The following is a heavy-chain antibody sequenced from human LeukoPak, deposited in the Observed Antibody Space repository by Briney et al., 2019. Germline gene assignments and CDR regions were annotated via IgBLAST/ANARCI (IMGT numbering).Heavy chain of an antibody. CDR1: GGSFSGYY. CDR3: ARGKLSSSWYWGAYYYYYYMDV. D-gene: IGHD6-13*01. J-gene: IGHJ6*03. Sequence: SETLSLTCAVYGGSFSGYYWSWIRQPPGKGLEWIGEINHSGSTNYNPSLKSRVTISVDTSKNQFSLKLSSVTAADTAVYYCARGKLSSSWYWGAYYYYYYMDVWGKGTTVTVSS. CDR2: INHSGST. V-gene: IGHV4-34*01.